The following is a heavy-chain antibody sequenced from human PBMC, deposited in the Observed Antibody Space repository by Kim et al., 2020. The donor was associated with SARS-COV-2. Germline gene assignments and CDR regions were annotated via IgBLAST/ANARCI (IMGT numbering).Heavy chain of an antibody. D-gene: IGHD3-10*01. J-gene: IGHJ5*02. CDR3: AREGSGSYNWFDP. Sequence: KYSQNFQGRLTITRDTSATTAYMGLSSLTSKDTAVYDCAREGSGSYNWFDPWGQGTLVTVSS. V-gene: IGHV1-3*01.